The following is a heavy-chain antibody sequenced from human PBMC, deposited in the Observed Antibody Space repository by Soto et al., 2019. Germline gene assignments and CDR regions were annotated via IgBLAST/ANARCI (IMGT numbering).Heavy chain of an antibody. V-gene: IGHV4-59*01. CDR1: GGSISSYY. CDR2: IYYSGST. J-gene: IGHJ6*02. CDR3: ARGGPYTSYYYYGMDV. D-gene: IGHD2-15*01. Sequence: PSETLSLTCTVSGGSISSYYWSWIRQPPGKGLEWIGYIYYSGSTNYNPSLKSRVTISVDTSKNQFSLKLSSVTAADTAVYYCARGGPYTSYYYYGMDVWGQGTTVTVYS.